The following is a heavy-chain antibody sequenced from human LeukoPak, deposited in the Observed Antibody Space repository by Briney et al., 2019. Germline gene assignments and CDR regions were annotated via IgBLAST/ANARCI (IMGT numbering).Heavy chain of an antibody. Sequence: GGSLRLSCAVSGFTLTSYWMHWVRQAPGKGLVWVSRINDDGTRTNYADSVKGRFTISRDIAKNTLYLQMNSLRADDTAVYYCAIRPNSGYGYGSDWYTDYWGQGTLVTVSS. CDR2: INDDGTRT. J-gene: IGHJ4*02. V-gene: IGHV3-74*01. D-gene: IGHD5-12*01. CDR1: GFTLTSYW. CDR3: AIRPNSGYGYGSDWYTDY.